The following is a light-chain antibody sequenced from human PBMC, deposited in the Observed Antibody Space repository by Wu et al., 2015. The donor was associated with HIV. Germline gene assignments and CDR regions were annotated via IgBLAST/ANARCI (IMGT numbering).Light chain of an antibody. V-gene: IGKV3-20*01. Sequence: EIVLTQSPGTLSLSPGERATLSCRASQSVSSNYLAWYQQKPGQAPRLLIYGASSRATGIPDRFSGSGSGTDFTLTISRXEPEDFAVYYCQQYGTSPRTFGQGTKVEVK. CDR2: GAS. CDR3: QQYGTSPRT. CDR1: QSVSSNY. J-gene: IGKJ1*01.